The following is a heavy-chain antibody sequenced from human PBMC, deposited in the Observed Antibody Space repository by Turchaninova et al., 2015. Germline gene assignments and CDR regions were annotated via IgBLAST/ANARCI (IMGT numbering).Heavy chain of an antibody. Sequence: RLSCAASGFTFSSYAMSWVRQAPGKGLEWVSAISGSGGTTNYADPVKGRFTISRDNSKNTLYLQRNSLRAEDTAVYYCAKDPTVGATSQYFFDYWGQGTLVTVSS. CDR1: GFTFSSYA. D-gene: IGHD1-26*01. V-gene: IGHV3-23*01. CDR3: AKDPTVGATSQYFFDY. CDR2: ISGSGGTT. J-gene: IGHJ4*02.